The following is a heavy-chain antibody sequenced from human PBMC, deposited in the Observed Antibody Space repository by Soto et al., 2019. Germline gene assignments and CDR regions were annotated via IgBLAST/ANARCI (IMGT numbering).Heavy chain of an antibody. V-gene: IGHV3-74*01. CDR3: ARGDKGGFDL. D-gene: IGHD2-21*02. J-gene: IGHJ3*01. CDR1: GFTFNYYW. CDR2: IHSDGSST. Sequence: EVQLVESEGGLVQRGGSLRLSCAASGFTFNYYWMHWVRQAPGQGLVWVSHIHSDGSSTTYADSVKGRFTISSDNAKNTLYLQMNSLRAEDTAVYYCARGDKGGFDLWGQGTTVTVSS.